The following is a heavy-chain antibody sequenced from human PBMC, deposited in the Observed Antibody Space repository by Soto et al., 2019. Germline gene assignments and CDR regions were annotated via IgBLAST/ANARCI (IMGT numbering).Heavy chain of an antibody. CDR3: AKGTMIVVSPFDY. CDR2: ISGSGGST. V-gene: IGHV3-23*01. J-gene: IGHJ4*02. Sequence: AGGSLRLSCAASGFTFSSYAMSWVRQAPGKGLEWVSAISGSGGSTYYADSVKGRFTISRDNSKNTLYLQMNSLRAEDTAVYYCAKGTMIVVSPFDYWGQGTLVTVSA. CDR1: GFTFSSYA. D-gene: IGHD3-22*01.